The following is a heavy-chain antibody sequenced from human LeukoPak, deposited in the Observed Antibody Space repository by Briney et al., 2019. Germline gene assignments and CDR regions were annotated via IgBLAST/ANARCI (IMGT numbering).Heavy chain of an antibody. CDR3: ARGWGLRHFDY. V-gene: IGHV4-61*02. CDR1: GGSSNSGSYY. CDR2: IYTSGSS. J-gene: IGHJ4*02. Sequence: SETLSLTCTVSGGSSNSGSYYWSWIRQPAGRGLEWMGLIYTSGSSNYNPSLKSGGTISVDTSKNQFSLKLSSVTAADTAVYYCARGWGLRHFDYWGQGTLVTVSS. D-gene: IGHD3-16*01.